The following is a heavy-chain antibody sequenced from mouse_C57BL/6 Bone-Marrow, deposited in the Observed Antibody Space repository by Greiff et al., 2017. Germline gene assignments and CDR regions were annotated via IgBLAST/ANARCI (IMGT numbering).Heavy chain of an antibody. CDR2: LDPNSGGT. J-gene: IGHJ3*01. V-gene: IGHV1-72*01. Sequence: QVQLQQPGAELVKPGASVKLSCKASGYTFTSYWMHWVKQRPGRGLEWIGRLDPNSGGTKYNEKFKSKATLTVDKPSSTAYMQLSSLTSEDSAGYCLVSSDGSSYGFAYWGKGTLVTVSA. CDR1: GYTFTSYW. CDR3: VSSDGSSYGFAY. D-gene: IGHD1-1*01.